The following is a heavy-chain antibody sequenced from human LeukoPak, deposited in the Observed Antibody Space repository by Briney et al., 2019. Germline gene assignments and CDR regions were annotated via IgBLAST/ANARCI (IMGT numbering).Heavy chain of an antibody. D-gene: IGHD2-2*01. CDR3: ARRLTQYDCFDP. J-gene: IGHJ5*02. CDR1: GDSVSINSVT. Sequence: SQTLSLTCAISGDSVSINSVTWNWIRQSPSRGLELLGRTYYRSTWYNDYAVSVRDRITVNPDTSKNQFSLQLNSVTLEDTAVYYCARRLTQYDCFDPWGQGILVTVSS. V-gene: IGHV6-1*01. CDR2: TYYRSTWYN.